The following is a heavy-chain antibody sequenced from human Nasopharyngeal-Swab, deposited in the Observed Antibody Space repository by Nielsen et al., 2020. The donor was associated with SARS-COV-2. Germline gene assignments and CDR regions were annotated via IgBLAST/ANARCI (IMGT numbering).Heavy chain of an antibody. CDR3: ARGGYGGKRGNGMDV. J-gene: IGHJ6*02. Sequence: GESLKISCASSGFTFSSYDMHLVLHATGKRLEWVSLIGTAGDTDYPGSVKGRFSISRENAKNSLYLQMNSLRAGDTAVYYCARGGYGGKRGNGMDVWGQGTTVTVSS. CDR1: GFTFSSYD. V-gene: IGHV3-13*01. CDR2: IGTAGDT. D-gene: IGHD4-23*01.